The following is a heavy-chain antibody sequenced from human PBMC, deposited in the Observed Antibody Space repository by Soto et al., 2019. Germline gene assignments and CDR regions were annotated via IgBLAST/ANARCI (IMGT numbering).Heavy chain of an antibody. CDR1: GGTFSSYA. CDR3: ARDERYCINGVCPYAMDV. D-gene: IGHD2-8*01. V-gene: IGHV1-69*13. Sequence: SVKVSCKASGGTFSSYAISWVRQAPGQGXEWMGGIIPVFGTPSYAQKFQGRVTIAADEATSTVYMELSSLRSEDTAVYYCARDERYCINGVCPYAMDVWGQGTTVTVSS. CDR2: IIPVFGTP. J-gene: IGHJ6*02.